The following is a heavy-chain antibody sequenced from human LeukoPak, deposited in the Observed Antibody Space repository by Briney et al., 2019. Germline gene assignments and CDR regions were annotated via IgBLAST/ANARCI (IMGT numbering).Heavy chain of an antibody. V-gene: IGHV4-34*01. CDR3: ARGSRAKWAFANLCYMDV. CDR2: INHSGST. J-gene: IGHJ6*03. D-gene: IGHD1-26*01. CDR1: GGSFSGYY. Sequence: SETLSLTCAVYGGSFSGYYWSWIRQPPGKGLEWIGEINHSGSTNYNPSLKSRVTISVDTSKNQFSLKLSSVTAADTAVYYCARGSRAKWAFANLCYMDVWGKGTTVTVSS.